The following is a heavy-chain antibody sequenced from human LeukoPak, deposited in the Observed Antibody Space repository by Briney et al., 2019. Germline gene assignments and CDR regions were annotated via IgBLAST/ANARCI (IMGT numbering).Heavy chain of an antibody. J-gene: IGHJ4*02. V-gene: IGHV4-59*11. D-gene: IGHD7-27*01. Sequence: SETLSLTSTVPRGSISSHYWSWVRQPPGKGLGWIGYIYYSGSTNYNPSLTSRVTISVDTSKNQFSLKLSSVTAADTAVYYCAGGRWGFGYWGQGTLVTVSS. CDR1: RGSISSHY. CDR2: IYYSGST. CDR3: AGGRWGFGY.